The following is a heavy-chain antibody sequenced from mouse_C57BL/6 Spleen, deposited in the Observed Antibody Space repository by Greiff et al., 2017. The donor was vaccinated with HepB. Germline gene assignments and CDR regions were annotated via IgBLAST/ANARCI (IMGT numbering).Heavy chain of an antibody. CDR2: ISDGGSYT. CDR1: GFTFSSYA. CDR3: ATYDPWFAY. D-gene: IGHD2-3*01. J-gene: IGHJ3*01. Sequence: EVKLMESGGGLVKPGGSLKLSCAASGFTFSSYAMSWVRQTPEKRLEWVATISDGGSYTYYPDNVKGRFTISRDNAKNNLYLQMSHLKSEDTAMYYCATYDPWFAYWGQGTLVTVSA. V-gene: IGHV5-4*03.